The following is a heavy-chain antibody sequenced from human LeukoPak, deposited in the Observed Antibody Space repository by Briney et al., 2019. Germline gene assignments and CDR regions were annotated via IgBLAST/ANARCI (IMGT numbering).Heavy chain of an antibody. V-gene: IGHV1-18*01. CDR3: ARDSDYYDSSGDNGY. CDR1: GYTFTSYG. Sequence: ASVKVSCKASGYTFTSYGISWVRQAPGQGLEWMGWISAYNGNTNYAQKLQGRVTMTTDTSTSTAYMELRSLRSDDTAVYYCARDSDYYDSSGDNGYWGQGTLVTVSS. CDR2: ISAYNGNT. J-gene: IGHJ4*02. D-gene: IGHD3-22*01.